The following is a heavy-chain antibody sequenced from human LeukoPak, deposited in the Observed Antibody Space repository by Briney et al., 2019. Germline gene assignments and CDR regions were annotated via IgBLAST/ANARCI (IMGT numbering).Heavy chain of an antibody. V-gene: IGHV3-30-3*01. D-gene: IGHD3-10*01. CDR2: ISYDGSNK. CDR1: GFTFSSYA. J-gene: IGHJ6*02. Sequence: GGSLRLSCAASGFTFSSYAMHWVRQAPGKGLEWVAVISYDGSNKYYADSVKGRFTISRDNSKNTLYLQMNSLRAEDTAVYYCARDDGYYGSGPPVDVWGQGTTVTVSS. CDR3: ARDDGYYGSGPPVDV.